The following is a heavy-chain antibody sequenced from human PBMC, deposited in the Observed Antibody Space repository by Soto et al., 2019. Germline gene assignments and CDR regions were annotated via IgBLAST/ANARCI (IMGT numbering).Heavy chain of an antibody. Sequence: EVQLVESGGGLVQPGGSLRLSCAASGFTFSNYWMAWVRQAPGKGLEWVANIDQDGGEKYYVDSVKGRFTISRDNAKNSRYLHMNSLRAEDTAVYYCARGGNWVEPGGQGTLVTVSS. J-gene: IGHJ5*02. CDR2: IDQDGGEK. CDR1: GFTFSNYW. D-gene: IGHD3-10*01. CDR3: ARGGNWVEP. V-gene: IGHV3-7*05.